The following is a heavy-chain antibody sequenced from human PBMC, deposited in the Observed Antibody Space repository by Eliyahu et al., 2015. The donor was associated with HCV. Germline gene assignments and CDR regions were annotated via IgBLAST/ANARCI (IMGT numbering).Heavy chain of an antibody. D-gene: IGHD3-3*01. Sequence: QVQLQESGPGLVRPSETLSLTXXVSGDSIPSSGYYWGWXRQPPGKGLEWIGSIYYSGGTYYNPSLKSRVTISVDTSKNQFFLKLDSVTAADTAVYYCARHLGAASIFGVIRWFDPWGQGTLVTVSS. J-gene: IGHJ5*02. CDR1: GDSIPSSGYY. CDR2: IYYSGGT. V-gene: IGHV4-39*01. CDR3: ARHLGAASIFGVIRWFDP.